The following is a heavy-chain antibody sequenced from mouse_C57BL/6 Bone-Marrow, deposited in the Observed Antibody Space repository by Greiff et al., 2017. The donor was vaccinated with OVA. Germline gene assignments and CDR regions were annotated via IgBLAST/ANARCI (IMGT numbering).Heavy chain of an antibody. J-gene: IGHJ4*01. CDR1: GFTFSSYG. CDR2: ISSGGSYT. D-gene: IGHD1-1*01. CDR3: ARYYYGSSYNYAMDY. Sequence: EVKLVESGGDLVKPGGSLKLSCAASGFTFSSYGMSWVRQTPDKRLEWVATISSGGSYTYYPDSVKGRFTISRDKAKNTLYLQMSSLKSEDTAMYYCARYYYGSSYNYAMDYWGQGTSVTVSS. V-gene: IGHV5-6*01.